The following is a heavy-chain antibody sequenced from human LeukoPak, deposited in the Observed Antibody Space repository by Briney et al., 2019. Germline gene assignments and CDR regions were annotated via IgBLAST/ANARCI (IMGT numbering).Heavy chain of an antibody. Sequence: GGSLRLSCAASGFIFSSSVMRWLRQAPGKGLEWVSTITGSGATLYYADSVRGRFTISRDNSKNMQYLQMHSLSADDTAVYYCVNPAGGYCSGVPCYRYFALLGRGTLVTVSS. CDR1: GFIFSSSV. J-gene: IGHJ2*01. V-gene: IGHV3-23*01. D-gene: IGHD2-15*01. CDR3: VNPAGGYCSGVPCYRYFAL. CDR2: ITGSGATL.